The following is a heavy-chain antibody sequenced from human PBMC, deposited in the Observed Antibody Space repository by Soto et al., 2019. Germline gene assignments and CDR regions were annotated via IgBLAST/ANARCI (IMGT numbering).Heavy chain of an antibody. V-gene: IGHV3-48*02. Sequence: GALRLSCAASGFTFGSYSMNWVRQAPGKGPEWVSYISSSSSTIYYADSVKGRFTISRDNAKNSLYLQMNSLRDEDTAVYYCARDRGSIFGVDYYYYGMDVWGQGTTVTVSS. CDR2: ISSSSSTI. J-gene: IGHJ6*02. CDR1: GFTFGSYS. CDR3: ARDRGSIFGVDYYYYGMDV. D-gene: IGHD3-3*01.